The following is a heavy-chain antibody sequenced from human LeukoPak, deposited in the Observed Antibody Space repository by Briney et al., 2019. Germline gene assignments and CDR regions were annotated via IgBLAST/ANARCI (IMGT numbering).Heavy chain of an antibody. CDR1: GFTLCNYW. Sequence: GGSLGLSCAASGFTLCNYWMNCVRQAPGKGLEWVANIKQDGSAKYYVDSVKGRFTISRDNAKNSLYLQMNSLGAEDTAVYYCARTIREQWLTIDYWGQGTLVTFSS. V-gene: IGHV3-7*04. D-gene: IGHD6-19*01. CDR3: ARTIREQWLTIDY. J-gene: IGHJ4*02. CDR2: IKQDGSAK.